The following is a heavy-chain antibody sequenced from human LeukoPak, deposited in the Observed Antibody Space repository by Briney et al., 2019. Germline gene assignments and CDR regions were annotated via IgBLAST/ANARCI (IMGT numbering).Heavy chain of an antibody. CDR2: ISAYNGNT. CDR1: GYTFTSYG. D-gene: IGHD2-2*01. Sequence: ASVKVSCKASGYTFTSYGISWVRQAPGQGLEWMGWISAYNGNTNYAQKLQGRVTMTTDTSTSTAYMELRSLRSDDTAVYYCARDPGCSSTSCYIDYWGQGTLVTVSS. CDR3: ARDPGCSSTSCYIDY. V-gene: IGHV1-18*01. J-gene: IGHJ4*02.